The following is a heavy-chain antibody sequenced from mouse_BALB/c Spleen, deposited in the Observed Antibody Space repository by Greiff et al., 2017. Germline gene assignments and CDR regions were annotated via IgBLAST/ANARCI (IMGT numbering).Heavy chain of an antibody. Sequence: EVKLMESGGGLVKPGGSLKLSCAASGFTFSSYAMSWVRQTPEKRLEWVASISSGGSTYYPDSVKGRFTISRDNARNILYLQMSSLRSEDTAMYYCARGHGTYFDYWGQGTTLTVSS. V-gene: IGHV5-6-5*01. CDR2: ISSGGST. D-gene: IGHD2-1*01. CDR1: GFTFSSYA. J-gene: IGHJ2*01. CDR3: ARGHGTYFDY.